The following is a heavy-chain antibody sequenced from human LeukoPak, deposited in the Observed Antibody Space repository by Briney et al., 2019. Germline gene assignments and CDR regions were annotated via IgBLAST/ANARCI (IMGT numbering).Heavy chain of an antibody. Sequence: PGGSLRLSCAASGFTFSNYWMTWVRQAPGKGLEWVANIKQDGSEKYYVDSLKSRFTISRDNAKSSLYLQMSSLRAEDTAVYYCARYRGSGCFDPWGQGTLVTVSS. J-gene: IGHJ5*02. CDR2: IKQDGSEK. CDR1: GFTFSNYW. CDR3: ARYRGSGCFDP. D-gene: IGHD6-19*01. V-gene: IGHV3-7*04.